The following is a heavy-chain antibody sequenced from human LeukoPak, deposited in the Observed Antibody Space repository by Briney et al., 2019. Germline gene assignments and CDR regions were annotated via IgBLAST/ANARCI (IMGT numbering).Heavy chain of an antibody. CDR1: GGTFSSYA. Sequence: SVKVSCKASGGTFSSYAISWVRQAPGQGLEWMGRIIPILGIANYAQKFQGRVTITADKSTSTAYMELSSLRSEDTAVYYCARDLTAIAGVPGDYFDHWGQGTLVTISS. D-gene: IGHD6-13*01. CDR2: IIPILGIA. J-gene: IGHJ4*02. CDR3: ARDLTAIAGVPGDYFDH. V-gene: IGHV1-69*04.